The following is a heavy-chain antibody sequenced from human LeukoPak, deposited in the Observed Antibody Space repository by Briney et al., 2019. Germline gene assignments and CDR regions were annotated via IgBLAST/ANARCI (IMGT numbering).Heavy chain of an antibody. V-gene: IGHV3-48*03. CDR3: AKHPLWFGELWYPNFDY. CDR1: GFTFSSYE. D-gene: IGHD3-10*01. J-gene: IGHJ4*02. CDR2: ISSSGSTI. Sequence: GGSLRLSCAASGFTFSSYEMNWVRQAPGKGLEWVSYISSSGSTIYYADSVKGRFTISRDNSKNTLYLQMNSLRAEDTAVYYCAKHPLWFGELWYPNFDYWGQGTLVTVSS.